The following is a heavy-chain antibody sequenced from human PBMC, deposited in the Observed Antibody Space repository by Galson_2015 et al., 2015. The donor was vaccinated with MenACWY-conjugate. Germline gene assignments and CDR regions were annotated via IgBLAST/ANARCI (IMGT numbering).Heavy chain of an antibody. J-gene: IGHJ3*02. CDR3: ARKGPNGRPPDGFDI. CDR1: GFSFSSYW. CDR2: INSDGSST. V-gene: IGHV3-74*01. D-gene: IGHD2-8*01. Sequence: SLRLSCAASGFSFSSYWMHWVRQLPGKGPVWVSRINSDGSSTSYADPVKGRFTISRDNAKNTLYLQMSSLRAEDTAVYYCARKGPNGRPPDGFDIWGQGTMVTVSS.